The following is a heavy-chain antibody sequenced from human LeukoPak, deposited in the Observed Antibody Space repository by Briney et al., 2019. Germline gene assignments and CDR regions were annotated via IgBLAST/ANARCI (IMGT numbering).Heavy chain of an antibody. CDR3: ARERGGTYDSSGYSLN. Sequence: SETLSLTCTVSGGSISSGDYYWSWIRQPPGKGQEWIGYIYYSGSTYYNPSLKSRVTISVDTSKNQFSLKLSSVTAADTAVYYCARERGGTYDSSGYSLNWGQGTLVTVSS. J-gene: IGHJ4*02. D-gene: IGHD3-22*01. V-gene: IGHV4-30-4*08. CDR1: GGSISSGDYY. CDR2: IYYSGST.